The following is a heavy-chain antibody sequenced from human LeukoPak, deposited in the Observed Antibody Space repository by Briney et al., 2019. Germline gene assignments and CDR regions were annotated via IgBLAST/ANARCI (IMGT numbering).Heavy chain of an antibody. D-gene: IGHD3-10*01. CDR1: GGSISTTSYY. V-gene: IGHV4-39*01. CDR3: ARQGGLGDFGESNIDY. CDR2: IYYSGST. Sequence: PSETLSLTCTVSGGSISTTSYYWGWIRQPPGKGLEWIGSIYYSGSTYYNPSLKSRVTISVDTSKSQFSLNLSSVTAADTAVYYCARQGGLGDFGESNIDYWGQGTLVTVSS. J-gene: IGHJ4*02.